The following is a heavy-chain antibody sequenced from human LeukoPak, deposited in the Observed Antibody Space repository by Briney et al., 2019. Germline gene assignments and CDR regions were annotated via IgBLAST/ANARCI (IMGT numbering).Heavy chain of an antibody. Sequence: ASVNVSCKVSGYTLTELSMHWVRQAPGKGLEWMGGFDPEDGETIYAQKFQGRVTMTEDTSTDTAYMELSSLRSEDTAVYYCATDPGYYDSSGYYYWGQGTLVTVSS. V-gene: IGHV1-24*01. CDR1: GYTLTELS. J-gene: IGHJ4*02. CDR2: FDPEDGET. CDR3: ATDPGYYDSSGYYY. D-gene: IGHD3-22*01.